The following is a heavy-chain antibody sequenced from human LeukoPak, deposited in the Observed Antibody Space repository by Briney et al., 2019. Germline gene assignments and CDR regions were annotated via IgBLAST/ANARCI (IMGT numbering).Heavy chain of an antibody. V-gene: IGHV1-2*02. CDR3: ARGFAYFDY. CDR1: GYTFTDYY. CDR2: INPNSGGT. J-gene: IGHJ4*02. Sequence: GASVTVSCKASGYTFTDYYMYWVRQAPGQGLEWMGWINPNSGGTNFAQKFQGRVTMTRDTSISTAYMDLSRLRSDDTAIYYCARGFAYFDYWGQGTLVTVSS.